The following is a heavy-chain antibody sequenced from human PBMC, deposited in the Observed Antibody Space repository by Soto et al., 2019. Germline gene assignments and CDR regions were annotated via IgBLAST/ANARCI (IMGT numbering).Heavy chain of an antibody. Sequence: QLQLQESGPGLVKPSETLSLTCTVSGGSISSSSYYWGWIRQPPGKGLEWIGSIYYSGSTYYNPSLKSRVTISVDTSKNQFSLKLSSVTAADTAVYYCARQWWGYSSSPLGWFDPWGQGTLVTVSS. J-gene: IGHJ5*02. V-gene: IGHV4-39*01. D-gene: IGHD6-6*01. CDR1: GGSISSSSYY. CDR2: IYYSGST. CDR3: ARQWWGYSSSPLGWFDP.